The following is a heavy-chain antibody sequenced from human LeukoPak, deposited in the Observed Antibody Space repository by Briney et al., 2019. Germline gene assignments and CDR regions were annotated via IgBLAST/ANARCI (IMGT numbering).Heavy chain of an antibody. Sequence: GGSLRLSCAASGFTLSTYAMNWVRQAPGKGLEWVAVISYDGSNKYYADSVKGRFTISRDNSKNTLYLQMNSLRAEDTAVYYCARGFRFDWLLPDYWGQGTLVTVSS. CDR1: GFTLSTYA. CDR3: ARGFRFDWLLPDY. D-gene: IGHD3-9*01. J-gene: IGHJ4*02. CDR2: ISYDGSNK. V-gene: IGHV3-30-3*01.